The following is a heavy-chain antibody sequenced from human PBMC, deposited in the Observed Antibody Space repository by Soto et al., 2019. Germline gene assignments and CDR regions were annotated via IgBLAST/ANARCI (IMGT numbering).Heavy chain of an antibody. CDR1: GFTFSSYW. CDR3: VRDAAWSGYFDY. CDR2: INSDGSST. J-gene: IGHJ4*02. V-gene: IGHV3-74*01. D-gene: IGHD3-10*01. Sequence: GGSLRLSCAASGFTFSSYWMHWVRHAPGKGLVWVSRINSDGSSTNYADSVKGRFTISRDSAKNTLYLQMNSLRAEDTAVYYCVRDAAWSGYFDYWGQGTLVTVSS.